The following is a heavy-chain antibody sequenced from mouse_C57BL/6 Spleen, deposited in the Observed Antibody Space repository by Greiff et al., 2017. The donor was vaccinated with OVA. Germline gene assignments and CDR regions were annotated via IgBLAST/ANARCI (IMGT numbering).Heavy chain of an antibody. Sequence: QVQLQQPGAELVRPGTSVKLSCKASGYTFTSYWMHWVKQRPGQGLEWIGVIDPSDSYTNYNQQFKGKATLTVDTSSSTAYMQRSSLTSEDSAVYYCARSKAAQATSDYWGQGTTLTVSS. CDR2: IDPSDSYT. CDR1: GYTFTSYW. D-gene: IGHD3-2*02. V-gene: IGHV1-59*01. J-gene: IGHJ2*01. CDR3: ARSKAAQATSDY.